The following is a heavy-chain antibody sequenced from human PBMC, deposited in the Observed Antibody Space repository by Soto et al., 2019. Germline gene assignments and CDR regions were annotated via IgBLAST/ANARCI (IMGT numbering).Heavy chain of an antibody. D-gene: IGHD5-12*01. V-gene: IGHV3-73*01. CDR1: GFTFSVSD. CDR3: TRQGPRDGYNWGFDF. J-gene: IGHJ4*02. Sequence: GGSLRLSCAASGFTFSVSDMHWVHQASGKGLEWVGRVRSKANIYATAYAASVKGRFTISRDDSKSTVYLQMSSLRTEDTAVYYCTRQGPRDGYNWGFDFWGQGALVTVSS. CDR2: VRSKANIYAT.